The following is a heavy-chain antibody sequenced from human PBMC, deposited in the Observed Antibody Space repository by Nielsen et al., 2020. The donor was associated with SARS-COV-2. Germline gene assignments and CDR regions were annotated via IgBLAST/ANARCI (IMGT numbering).Heavy chain of an antibody. D-gene: IGHD2-2*01. V-gene: IGHV4-59*12. Sequence: SETLSLTCTVSGGSISSYYWSWIRQPPGKRLEWIGYIYYSGSTSYNPSLKSRVTISVDTSKNQFSLRLSSVTAADTAVYYCARDHVVVVPAAMRTYYYYYGMDVWGQGTTVTVSS. CDR1: GGSISSYY. CDR3: ARDHVVVVPAAMRTYYYYYGMDV. CDR2: IYYSGST. J-gene: IGHJ6*02.